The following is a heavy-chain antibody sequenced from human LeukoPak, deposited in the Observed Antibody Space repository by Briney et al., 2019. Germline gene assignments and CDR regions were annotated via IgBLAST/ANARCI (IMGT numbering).Heavy chain of an antibody. V-gene: IGHV3-11*04. Sequence: PGGSLRLSCAASGFTFSDYYMSWIRQAPGKGLEWVSYISSSGSTIYYADSVKGRFTISRDNAKNSLYLQMNSLRVEGTAVYYCARDLHGWLRLQVFDYWGQGTLVTVSS. CDR3: ARDLHGWLRLQVFDY. J-gene: IGHJ4*02. CDR1: GFTFSDYY. D-gene: IGHD5-12*01. CDR2: ISSSGSTI.